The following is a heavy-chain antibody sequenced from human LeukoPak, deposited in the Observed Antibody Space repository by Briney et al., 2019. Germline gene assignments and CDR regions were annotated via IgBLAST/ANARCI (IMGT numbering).Heavy chain of an antibody. CDR3: ARDADWGYDAFDI. CDR2: TYYRSKWYN. CDR1: GDSVSVNSDV. J-gene: IGHJ3*02. Sequence: SQTLSLTCAISGDSVSVNSDVWNWIRQSPSRGLEWLGRTYYRSKWYNDYAVSVKSRITISPDTSKNQFSLHLNSVTPEDTAVYYCARDADWGYDAFDIWGQGTMVTISS. V-gene: IGHV6-1*01. D-gene: IGHD7-27*01.